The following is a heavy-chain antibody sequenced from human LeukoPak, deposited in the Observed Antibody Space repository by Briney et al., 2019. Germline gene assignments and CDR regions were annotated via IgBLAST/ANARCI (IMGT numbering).Heavy chain of an antibody. CDR1: GFTFSNAW. J-gene: IGHJ4*02. D-gene: IGHD3-10*01. V-gene: IGHV3-15*01. CDR2: IKSKTDGGTT. CDR3: TAEYVLLWFGEFRPLDY. Sequence: GGSLRLSCAASGFTFSNAWMSWVRQAPGKGLEWVGRIKSKTDGGTTDYAAPVKGRFTISRDDSKNTLYLQMNSLKTEDTAVYYCTAEYVLLWFGEFRPLDYWGQGTLVTVSS.